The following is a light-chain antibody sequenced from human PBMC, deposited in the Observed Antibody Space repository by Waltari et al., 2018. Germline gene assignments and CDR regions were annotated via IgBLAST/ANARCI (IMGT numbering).Light chain of an antibody. Sequence: QSVLTQPPSVSGAPGQRVTISCTGSSSNHRANDEVSWYQQVHGTAPKLLLYGNSNRPSGVPDRFSASKSGTSASLAITGLQADDEADYYCQSYDSSLSRYVFGSGTEVTVL. V-gene: IGLV1-40*01. CDR1: SSNHRANDE. CDR3: QSYDSSLSRYV. CDR2: GNS. J-gene: IGLJ1*01.